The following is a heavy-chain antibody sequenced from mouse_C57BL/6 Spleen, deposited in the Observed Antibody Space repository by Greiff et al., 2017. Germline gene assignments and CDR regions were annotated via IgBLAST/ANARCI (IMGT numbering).Heavy chain of an antibody. Sequence: EVQLQQSGAELVRPGASVKLSCTASGFNIKDYYMHWVKQRPEQGLEWIGRIDPEDGDTESAPKFQGKATMTADTSSNTAYLQLSSLTSEDTAVYYCPYDYDGGFAYWGQGTLVTVSA. J-gene: IGHJ3*01. CDR1: GFNIKDYY. CDR3: PYDYDGGFAY. D-gene: IGHD2-4*01. CDR2: IDPEDGDT. V-gene: IGHV14-1*01.